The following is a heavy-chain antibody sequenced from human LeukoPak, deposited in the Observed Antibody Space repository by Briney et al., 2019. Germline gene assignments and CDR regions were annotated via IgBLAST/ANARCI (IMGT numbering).Heavy chain of an antibody. V-gene: IGHV1-46*01. J-gene: IGHJ4*02. D-gene: IGHD2-8*02. CDR3: AREESGGYFDY. CDR2: INPTGTGT. Sequence: ASVKVSCKASGYTFSNYYMHWVRQAPGQGLEWMGLINPTGTGTNYAQKFRGRVTLTRDTSTTTVYMELSSLRSEDSAVYYCAREESGGYFDYWGQGTLVPVST. CDR1: GYTFSNYY.